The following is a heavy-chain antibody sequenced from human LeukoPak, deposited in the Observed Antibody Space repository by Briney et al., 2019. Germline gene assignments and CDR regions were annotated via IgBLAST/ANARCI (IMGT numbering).Heavy chain of an antibody. J-gene: IGHJ4*02. CDR2: INHSGST. V-gene: IGHV4-34*01. CDR3: ARARGIAAATTTKYFDY. CDR1: GGSFSSYY. D-gene: IGHD6-13*01. Sequence: PSETLSLTCAVYGGSFSSYYWTWIRQPPGKGLEWIGEINHSGSTNYNPSLKSRVTISVDTSKNQFSLKLSSVTAADTAVYYCARARGIAAATTTKYFDYWGQGTLVTVSS.